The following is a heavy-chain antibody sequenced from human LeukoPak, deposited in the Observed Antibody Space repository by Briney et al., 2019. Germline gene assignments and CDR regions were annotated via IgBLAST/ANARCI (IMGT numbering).Heavy chain of an antibody. V-gene: IGHV4-30-2*01. J-gene: IGHJ4*02. CDR3: AKDTDYYYDSSGYLVDY. CDR1: GGSISSGGYS. CDR2: IYHSGST. D-gene: IGHD3-22*01. Sequence: PSQTLSLTCAVSGGSISSGGYSWSWIRQPPGKGLEWIGYIYHSGSTYYNPSLKSRVTISVDRSKNQFSLKLSSVTAADTALYYCAKDTDYYYDSSGYLVDYWGQGTLVTVSS.